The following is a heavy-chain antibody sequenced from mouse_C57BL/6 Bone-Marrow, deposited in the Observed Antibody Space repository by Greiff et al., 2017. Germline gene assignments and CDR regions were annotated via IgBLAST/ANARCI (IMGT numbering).Heavy chain of an antibody. J-gene: IGHJ2*01. Sequence: EVQRVESGGGLVQPKGSLKLSCAASGFSFNTYAMNWVRQAPGKGLEWVARIRSKSNNYATYYADSVNDRFTISRDDSESMIYLQMNNLKTEDTAMYYCVPPVYYDGSSPGYWGQGTTLTVSS. CDR1: GFSFNTYA. CDR3: VPPVYYDGSSPGY. CDR2: IRSKSNNYAT. D-gene: IGHD1-1*01. V-gene: IGHV10-1*01.